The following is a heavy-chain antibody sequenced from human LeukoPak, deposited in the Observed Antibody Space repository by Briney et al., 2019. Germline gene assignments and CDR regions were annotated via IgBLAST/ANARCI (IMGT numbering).Heavy chain of an antibody. CDR1: GFTFSSYA. CDR2: INVNGANT. D-gene: IGHD4-23*01. Sequence: GGSLRLSCAASGFTFSSYAMSWVRQTPGKGLEWVSTINVNGANTYYADSVKGRFTISRDNSKNTLYLQMNSLRAEDMALYYCAKATSYGGNPSAFDIWGQGTMVTVSS. J-gene: IGHJ3*02. V-gene: IGHV3-23*01. CDR3: AKATSYGGNPSAFDI.